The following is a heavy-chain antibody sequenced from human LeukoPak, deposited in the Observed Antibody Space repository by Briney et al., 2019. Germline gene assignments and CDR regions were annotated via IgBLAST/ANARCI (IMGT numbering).Heavy chain of an antibody. CDR1: GYTFTSYY. CDR2: INPSGGST. CDR3: ASLCSGSSIDY. V-gene: IGHV1-46*03. J-gene: IGHJ4*02. D-gene: IGHD3-3*01. Sequence: ASVKVSCTASGYTFTSYYIHWVRQAPGQGLEWMGIINPSGGSTSYAQKFQGRVTMTRDMSTSTVYMGLSSLRSEDTAVYYCASLCSGSSIDYWGQGTLVTVSS.